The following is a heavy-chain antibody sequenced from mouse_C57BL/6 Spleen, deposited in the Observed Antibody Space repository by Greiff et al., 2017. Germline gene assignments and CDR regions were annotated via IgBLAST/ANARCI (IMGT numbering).Heavy chain of an antibody. CDR1: GYSITSGYY. J-gene: IGHJ2*01. CDR2: ISYDGSN. CDR3: ARDQTAQAYFDY. D-gene: IGHD3-2*02. Sequence: EVKLQESGPGLVKPSQSLSLTCSVTGYSITSGYYWNWIRQFPGNKLEWMGYISYDGSNNYNPSLKNRISITRDTSKNQFFLKLNSVTTEDTATYYCARDQTAQAYFDYWGQGTTLTVSS. V-gene: IGHV3-6*01.